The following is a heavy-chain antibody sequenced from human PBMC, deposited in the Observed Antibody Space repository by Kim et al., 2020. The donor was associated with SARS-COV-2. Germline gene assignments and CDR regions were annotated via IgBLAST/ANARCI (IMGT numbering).Heavy chain of an antibody. CDR3: ARGRYYDVLTGYSSLDY. CDR2: ITPTAGIP. J-gene: IGHJ4*01. V-gene: IGHV1-69*04. CDR1: GETFSDYP. D-gene: IGHD3-9*01. Sequence: SVKVSCRTSGETFSDYPINWVRQAPGQGLEWMGRITPTAGIPNYAQKFQGRITITADTFTSTAYLELRSLRSEDTAVYYCARGRYYDVLTGYSSLDYWG.